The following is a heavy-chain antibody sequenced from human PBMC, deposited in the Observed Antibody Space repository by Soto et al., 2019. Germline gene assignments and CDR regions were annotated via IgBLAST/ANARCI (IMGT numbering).Heavy chain of an antibody. CDR3: ARVVLKDWYFDL. V-gene: IGHV1-69*13. CDR1: GGTFSSYA. J-gene: IGHJ2*01. D-gene: IGHD1-26*01. Sequence: GASVKVSCKASGGTFSSYAISWVRQAPGQGLEWMGGIIPIFGTANYAQKFQGRVTITADESTSTAYMELSSLRSEDTAVYYCARVVLKDWYFDLWGRGTLVTVSS. CDR2: IIPIFGTA.